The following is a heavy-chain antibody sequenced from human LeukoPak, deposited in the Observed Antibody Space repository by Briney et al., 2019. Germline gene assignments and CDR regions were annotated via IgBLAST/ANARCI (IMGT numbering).Heavy chain of an antibody. V-gene: IGHV3-9*03. D-gene: IGHD3-3*01. CDR1: GFTFADYT. CDR3: AKGYTFHGVAHDSGYFDY. Sequence: PGRSLRLSCVTSGFTFADYTMHWVRQVPGKGLEWLSGITWDGGNLAYADSVKGRFTISRDNAKNSLYLQMNSLRNEDMAFYFCAKGYTFHGVAHDSGYFDYWGQGTLVTVSS. CDR2: ITWDGGNL. J-gene: IGHJ4*02.